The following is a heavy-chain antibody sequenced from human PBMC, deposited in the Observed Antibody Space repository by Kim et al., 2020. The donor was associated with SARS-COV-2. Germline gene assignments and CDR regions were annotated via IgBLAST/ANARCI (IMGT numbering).Heavy chain of an antibody. J-gene: IGHJ4*02. CDR2: IA. CDR3: ARVSEGAFDY. V-gene: IGHV1-69*04. D-gene: IGHD1-26*01. Sequence: IANYAQKFQGRVTITADKSTSTAYMELSSLRSEDTAVYYCARVSEGAFDYWGQGTLVTVSS.